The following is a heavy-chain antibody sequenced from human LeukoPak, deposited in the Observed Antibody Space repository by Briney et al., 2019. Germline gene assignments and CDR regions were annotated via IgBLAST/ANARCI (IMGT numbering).Heavy chain of an antibody. CDR3: ARGGSGRIFDY. Sequence: SETLSLTCAVYGGSFSGYYWSWIRQPPGKGLEWIGYIYYSGSTNYNPSLKSRVTISVDTSKNQFSLKLGSVTAADTAVYYRARGGSGRIFDYWGQGTLVTVSS. CDR2: IYYSGST. D-gene: IGHD6-19*01. J-gene: IGHJ4*02. V-gene: IGHV4-59*01. CDR1: GGSFSGYY.